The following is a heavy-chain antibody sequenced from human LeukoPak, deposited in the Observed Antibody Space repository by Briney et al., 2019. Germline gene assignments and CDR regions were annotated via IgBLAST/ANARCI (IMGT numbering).Heavy chain of an antibody. J-gene: IGHJ4*02. D-gene: IGHD1-26*01. CDR2: INSDGGST. CDR3: ARGGTSGSLIY. Sequence: GGSLGLSCAASGFTFSNYWMHWVRQDPLKGLVWVSRINSDGGSTGYADSVKGRFTISRDNAKNTLYLQMNSLRAEDTALYYCARGGTSGSLIYWGQGTLVTVSS. V-gene: IGHV3-74*01. CDR1: GFTFSNYW.